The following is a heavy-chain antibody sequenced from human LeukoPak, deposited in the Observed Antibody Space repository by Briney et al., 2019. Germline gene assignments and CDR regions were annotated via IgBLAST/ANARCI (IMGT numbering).Heavy chain of an antibody. CDR3: ARVLEIYDSSGYYYKVGFDY. CDR2: IKQDGSEK. D-gene: IGHD3-22*01. CDR1: GFTFSSYW. J-gene: IGHJ4*02. V-gene: IGHV3-7*01. Sequence: PGGSLRLSCAASGFTFSSYWMSWVRQAPGKGLEWVANIKQDGSEKYYVDSVKGRFTISRDNAKNSLYLQMNSLRAEDTAVYYCARVLEIYDSSGYYYKVGFDYWGQGTLVTVSS.